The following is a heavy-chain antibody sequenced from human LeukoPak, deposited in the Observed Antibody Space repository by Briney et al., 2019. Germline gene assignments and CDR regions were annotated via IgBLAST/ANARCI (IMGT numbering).Heavy chain of an antibody. D-gene: IGHD4-17*01. J-gene: IGHJ3*02. Sequence: GGSLRLSCAASGLTFSIYAMSWVRQAPGKGLEWVSSISGGGGSAYYADSVKGRFTISRDNSRNTQFLQMNSMRAEDTAVYYCAKDSTTVKDAFDMWGQGTMVTVSS. CDR1: GLTFSIYA. V-gene: IGHV3-23*01. CDR2: ISGGGGSA. CDR3: AKDSTTVKDAFDM.